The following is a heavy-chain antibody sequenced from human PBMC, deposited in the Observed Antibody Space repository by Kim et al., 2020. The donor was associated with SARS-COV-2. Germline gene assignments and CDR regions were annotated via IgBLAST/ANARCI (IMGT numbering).Heavy chain of an antibody. J-gene: IGHJ5*02. D-gene: IGHD3-10*01. CDR3: ARGKSVWYGEVDWFDP. V-gene: IGHV4-59*09. Sequence: SLKGRVTISGDTSKNQFARKLSSVTAADTAVYYCARGKSVWYGEVDWFDPWGQGTLVTVSS.